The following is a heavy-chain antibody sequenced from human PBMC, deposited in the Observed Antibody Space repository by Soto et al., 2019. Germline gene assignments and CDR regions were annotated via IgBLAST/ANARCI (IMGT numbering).Heavy chain of an antibody. Sequence: QVQLVQSGAEVKKPGASLKVSCNASGYTFTSYGISWVRQAPGQGLEWMGWISAYNGNTNYAQKLQGRVTMTTDTSASTAYMELRSMRSDDTAVYYCARGLGYCSSTSCYAADYYYYYMDVWGKGTTVTVSS. CDR2: ISAYNGNT. CDR3: ARGLGYCSSTSCYAADYYYYYMDV. CDR1: GYTFTSYG. V-gene: IGHV1-18*01. J-gene: IGHJ6*03. D-gene: IGHD2-2*01.